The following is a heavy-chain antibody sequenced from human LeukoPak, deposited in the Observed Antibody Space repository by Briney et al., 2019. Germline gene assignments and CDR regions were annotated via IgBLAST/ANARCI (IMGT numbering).Heavy chain of an antibody. V-gene: IGHV4-34*01. CDR1: GESFSGYY. CDR3: ARDITPGDYVNFDY. J-gene: IGHJ4*02. Sequence: PSETLSLTCAVYGESFSGYYWSWIRQPPGKGLEWIGEINHSGSTNYNPSLKSRVTISVDTSKNQFSLKLSSVTAADTAVYYCARDITPGDYVNFDYWGQGTLVTVSS. D-gene: IGHD4-17*01. CDR2: INHSGST.